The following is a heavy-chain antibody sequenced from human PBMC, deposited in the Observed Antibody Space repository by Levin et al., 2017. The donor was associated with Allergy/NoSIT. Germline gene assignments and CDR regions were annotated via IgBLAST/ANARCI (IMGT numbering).Heavy chain of an antibody. Sequence: GGSLRLSCRASGFTFGDHAMSWFRQSPGKGLEWLGFIRSKTYGGTTEYAASVKGRFTISREDSKSIAYLQMNSLKTEDRGVYYCVRGGYTYDDGGDYYYYGLDVWGQGTTVTVSS. CDR3: VRGGYTYDDGGDYYYYGLDV. CDR2: IRSKTYGGTT. V-gene: IGHV3-49*03. CDR1: GFTFGDHA. J-gene: IGHJ6*02. D-gene: IGHD5-18*01.